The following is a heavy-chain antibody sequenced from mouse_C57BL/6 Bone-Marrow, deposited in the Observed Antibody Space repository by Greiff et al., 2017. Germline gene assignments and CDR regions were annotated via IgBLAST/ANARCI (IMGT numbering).Heavy chain of an antibody. Sequence: LQESGPELVKPGASVKISCKASGYSFTDYNMNWVKQSNGKSLEWIGVINPNYGTTSYNQKFKGKATLTVDQSSSTAYMQLNSLTSEDSAVYYCSFITTVVADWYFDVWGTGTTVTVSS. CDR3: SFITTVVADWYFDV. V-gene: IGHV1-39*01. CDR1: GYSFTDYN. CDR2: INPNYGTT. D-gene: IGHD1-1*01. J-gene: IGHJ1*03.